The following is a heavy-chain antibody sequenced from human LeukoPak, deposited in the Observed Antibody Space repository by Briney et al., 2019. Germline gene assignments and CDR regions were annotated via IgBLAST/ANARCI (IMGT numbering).Heavy chain of an antibody. Sequence: GGSLRLSCAASGFTFSSYAMGWVRQAPGKGLEWVSAISGSGGSTYYADSVKGRFTISRDNSKNTLYLQMNSLRAEDTAVYCCAKAGGSSSWYSELDYWGQGTLVTVSS. CDR2: ISGSGGST. CDR1: GFTFSSYA. J-gene: IGHJ4*02. D-gene: IGHD6-13*01. V-gene: IGHV3-23*01. CDR3: AKAGGSSSWYSELDY.